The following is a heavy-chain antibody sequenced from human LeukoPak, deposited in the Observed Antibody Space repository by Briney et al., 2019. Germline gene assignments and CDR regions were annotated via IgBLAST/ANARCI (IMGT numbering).Heavy chain of an antibody. CDR2: MNPNGGST. J-gene: IGHJ3*02. V-gene: IGHV1-46*01. D-gene: IGHD1-7*01. Sequence: ASVKVSCKASGYTFTSYGISWVRQAPGQGLEWLGVMNPNGGSTSYSQRFKGRVTMTRDTSTSTVYMELSSLRSEDTALYYCARGPMGGNYDIWGQGIMVTVSS. CDR1: GYTFTSYG. CDR3: ARGPMGGNYDI.